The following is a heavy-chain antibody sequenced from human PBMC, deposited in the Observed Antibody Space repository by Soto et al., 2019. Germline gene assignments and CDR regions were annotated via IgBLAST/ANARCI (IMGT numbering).Heavy chain of an antibody. CDR3: ARDCRSPSCSVWAY. D-gene: IGHD3-16*01. V-gene: IGHV3-23*01. CDR2: ITASGEKL. CDR1: GFSLSSYA. J-gene: IGHJ4*02. Sequence: PGGSLRLSCAASGFSLSSYAMTWVRQAPGKGLEWVSGITASGEKLYYADSVKGRFTVSRDNSKNTLYLQMHSLRADDTAVYYCARDCRSPSCSVWAYWGPGTLVPLSS.